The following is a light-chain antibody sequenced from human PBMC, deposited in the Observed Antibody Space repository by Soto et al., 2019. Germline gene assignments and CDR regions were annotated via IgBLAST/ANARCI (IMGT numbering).Light chain of an antibody. V-gene: IGLV2-14*03. CDR2: GVS. J-gene: IGLJ3*02. CDR3: SSYTNSITHV. Sequence: QSALTQPASVSGSPGQSITISCTRTSSDVGGYDYVSWYQQHPGKAPKLVIYGVSNRPSGVSNRFSGSKSGNTASLTISGLQAEDEADYYCSSYTNSITHVFGGGTKLTVL. CDR1: SSDVGGYDY.